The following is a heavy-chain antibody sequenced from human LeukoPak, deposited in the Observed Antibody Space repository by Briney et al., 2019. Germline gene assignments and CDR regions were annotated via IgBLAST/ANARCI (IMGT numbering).Heavy chain of an antibody. V-gene: IGHV4-4*07. Sequence: SETMSLTCGASGDSLNGYYWSWIRQPAGEGLEWIGRIHSGGTNYNPSLKSRVTMSLDTSKNQLSLRLTSVTAADTAVYYCARVHSYASGIEVWGQGTTVTVSS. CDR2: IHSGGT. CDR3: ARVHSYASGIEV. J-gene: IGHJ6*02. D-gene: IGHD3-16*01. CDR1: GDSLNGYY.